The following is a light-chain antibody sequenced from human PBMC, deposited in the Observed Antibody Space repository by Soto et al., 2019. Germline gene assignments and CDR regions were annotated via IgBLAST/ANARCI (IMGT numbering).Light chain of an antibody. CDR1: SSDVGGYNF. J-gene: IGLJ2*01. CDR3: FSYRSTGILL. Sequence: QSVLTQPASVSGSPGQSITISCIGTSSDVGGYNFVSWYQQHSGKAPKLMIYEVSNRPSGVSTRFSGSKSGNTASLTISGLQAEDEADYYCFSYRSTGILLFGGGTKVTVL. V-gene: IGLV2-14*01. CDR2: EVS.